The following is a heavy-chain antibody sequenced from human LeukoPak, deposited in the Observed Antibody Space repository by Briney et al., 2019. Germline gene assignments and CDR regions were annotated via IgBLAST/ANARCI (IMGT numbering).Heavy chain of an antibody. CDR3: ARRNPTTVKYFDY. CDR1: GFTFSSYA. CDR2: ITSGGGGT. V-gene: IGHV3-23*01. Sequence: PGGSLRLSCAASGFTFSSYAMSWVRQAPGKGLEWVSNITSGGGGTYYADSVKGRFTISRDNSRNTLYLQMDSLRAEDTPLYYCARRNPTTVKYFDYWGQGTLVTVSS. J-gene: IGHJ4*02. D-gene: IGHD4-17*01.